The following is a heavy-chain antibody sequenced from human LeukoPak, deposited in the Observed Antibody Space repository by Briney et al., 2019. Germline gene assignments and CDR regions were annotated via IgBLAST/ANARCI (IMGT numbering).Heavy chain of an antibody. CDR2: INPSGGST. D-gene: IGHD4-17*01. V-gene: IGHV1-46*01. CDR3: ARGTVTDADFDY. CDR1: GYTFTSYY. J-gene: IGHJ4*02. Sequence: ASVKVSCKASGYTFTSYYMHWVRQAPGEALEWRGIINPSGGSTSYAQKFQGRVTMTRDTSTSTVYMELSSLRSEDTAVYYCARGTVTDADFDYWGQGTLVTVSS.